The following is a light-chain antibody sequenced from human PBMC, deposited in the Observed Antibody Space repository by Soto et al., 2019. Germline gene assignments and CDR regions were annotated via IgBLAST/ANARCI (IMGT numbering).Light chain of an antibody. V-gene: IGLV1-44*01. CDR3: AAWDDSLSGYV. J-gene: IGLJ1*01. CDR2: NNN. Sequence: QSVLTQPPSASETPGQRVSISCSGSGSNIGSNTVHWYQQLPGTAPKPLMYNNNQRPSGVPDRFPGSKSGTSASLAISGLQSEDEADYYCAAWDDSLSGYVFGTGTKVTVL. CDR1: GSNIGSNT.